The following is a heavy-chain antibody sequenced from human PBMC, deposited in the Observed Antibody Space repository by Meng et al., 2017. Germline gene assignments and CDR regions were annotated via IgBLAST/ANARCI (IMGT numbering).Heavy chain of an antibody. V-gene: IGHV1-18*01. CDR3: ARETYYDFWSGYGHFDY. CDR2: ISAYNGNT. J-gene: IGHJ4*02. D-gene: IGHD3-3*01. Sequence: QVQRGQSGAGVKKPGASVKVSCKASGYTFTSYGISGVRQAPGQGLEWMGWISAYNGNTNYAQKLQGRVTMTTDTSTSTAYMELRSLRSDDTAVYYCARETYYDFWSGYGHFDYWGQGTLVTVSS. CDR1: GYTFTSYG.